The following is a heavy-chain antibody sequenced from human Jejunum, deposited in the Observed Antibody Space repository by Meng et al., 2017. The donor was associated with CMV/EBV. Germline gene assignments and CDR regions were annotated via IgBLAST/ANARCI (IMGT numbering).Heavy chain of an antibody. CDR2: ISSSDISK. D-gene: IGHD3-22*01. V-gene: IGHV3-23*01. CDR3: AKVSYYDRSGYYVADYFEY. Sequence: SSYALSWGRKAPGKGLEWVAGISSSDISKYYADSVRGRFTISRDNSKNTVYLQMNSLRDEDTAVYYCAKVSYYDRSGYYVADYFEYWGQGTLVTVSS. J-gene: IGHJ4*02. CDR1: SSYA.